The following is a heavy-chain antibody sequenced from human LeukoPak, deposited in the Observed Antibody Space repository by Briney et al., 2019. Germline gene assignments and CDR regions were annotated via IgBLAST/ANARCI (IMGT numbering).Heavy chain of an antibody. D-gene: IGHD3-9*01. CDR1: GFTFSDYA. Sequence: GGSLRLSCAASGFTFSDYAMSWVRQAPGKGLEWVSGTNGGGVRPQYADSVKGGFTISRDNYQDTLYLQMNSLTAEDTALYYFAKHQGLFRYFDWAAYAFDIRGQGTMVTVSS. CDR3: AKHQGLFRYFDWAAYAFDI. V-gene: IGHV3-23*01. J-gene: IGHJ3*02. CDR2: TNGGGVRP.